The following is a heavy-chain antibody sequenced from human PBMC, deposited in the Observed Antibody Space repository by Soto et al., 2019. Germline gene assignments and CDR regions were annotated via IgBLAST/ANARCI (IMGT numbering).Heavy chain of an antibody. CDR2: IKSKTDGGTT. CDR3: TTDLNIGYCSSTSCSILFDY. Sequence: GGSLRLSCAASGFTFSNAWMSWVRQAPGKGLEWVGRIKSKTDGGTTDYAAPVKGRFTISRDDSKNTLYLQMNSLKTEDTAVYYCTTDLNIGYCSSTSCSILFDYWGQGTLVTVSS. V-gene: IGHV3-15*01. D-gene: IGHD2-2*01. J-gene: IGHJ4*02. CDR1: GFTFSNAW.